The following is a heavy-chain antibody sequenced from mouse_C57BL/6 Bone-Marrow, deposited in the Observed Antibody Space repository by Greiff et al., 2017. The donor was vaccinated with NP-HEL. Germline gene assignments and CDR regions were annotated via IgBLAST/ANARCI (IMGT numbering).Heavy chain of an antibody. CDR3: ERHAPAWFAY. CDR1: GFTFSSYT. J-gene: IGHJ3*01. Sequence: EVKVVESGGGLVKPGGSLKLSCAASGFTFSSYTMSWVRQTPEKRLEWVATISGGGGNTYYPDSVKGRFTISRDNAKNTLYLQMSSLRSEDTALYYCERHAPAWFAYWGQGTLVTVSA. V-gene: IGHV5-9*01. CDR2: ISGGGGNT.